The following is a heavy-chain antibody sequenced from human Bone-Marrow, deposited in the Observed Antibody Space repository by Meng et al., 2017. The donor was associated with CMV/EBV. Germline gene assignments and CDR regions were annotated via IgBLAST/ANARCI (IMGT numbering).Heavy chain of an antibody. D-gene: IGHD3-10*01. CDR3: VRLSGPSLNF. CDR2: IYWDDDR. J-gene: IGHJ4*02. Sequence: LSCPFSGFSLSTSGVGVTWLRQPPGRALEWLTLIYWDDDRRYSPALQSRLTITKDTSKNQVVLTMTNMDPVDTATYYCVRLSGPSLNFWGQGTLVTVSS. V-gene: IGHV2-5*02. CDR1: GFSLSTSGVG.